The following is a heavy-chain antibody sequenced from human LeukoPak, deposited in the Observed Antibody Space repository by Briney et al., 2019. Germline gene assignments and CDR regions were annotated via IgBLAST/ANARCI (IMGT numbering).Heavy chain of an antibody. V-gene: IGHV4-59*01. CDR1: GGSISSYY. CDR2: IYYSGST. CDR3: ARAGVGATGVDY. J-gene: IGHJ4*02. D-gene: IGHD1-26*01. Sequence: SETLSLTCTVSGGSISSYYWSWIRQPPGKGLEWIGYIYYSGSTNYNPSLKSRVTISVDTSKNQFSLKLSSVTAADTAVYYCARAGVGATGVDYWGQGTLVTVSS.